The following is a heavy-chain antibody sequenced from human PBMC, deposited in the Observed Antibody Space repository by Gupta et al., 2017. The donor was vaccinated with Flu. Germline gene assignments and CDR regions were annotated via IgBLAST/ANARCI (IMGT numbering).Heavy chain of an antibody. J-gene: IGHJ3*02. CDR2: IIPIFGTA. CDR3: ARNLFNTVTQRGAFDI. Sequence: QVQLVQSGAEVKKPGSSVKVSCKASGGTFSSYAISWVRQAPGQGLEWMGGIIPIFGTANYAQKFQGRVTITADKSTSTAYMELSSLRSEDTAVYYCARNLFNTVTQRGAFDIWGQGTMVTVSS. CDR1: GGTFSSYA. D-gene: IGHD4-17*01. V-gene: IGHV1-69*06.